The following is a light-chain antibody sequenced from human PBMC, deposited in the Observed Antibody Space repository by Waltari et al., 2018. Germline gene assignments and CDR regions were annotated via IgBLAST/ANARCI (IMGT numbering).Light chain of an antibody. CDR1: QDITNY. CDR3: QQLDTYPLT. CDR2: AAS. Sequence: IQLTQSPSSLSASVGDRVTITCRASQDITNYLAWYQQEPGKPPTLLIYAASTLQSGVPSRFSGSQSGTDFTLTISTLQPEDFATYYCQQLDTYPLTFGGGTKVEIK. J-gene: IGKJ4*01. V-gene: IGKV1-9*01.